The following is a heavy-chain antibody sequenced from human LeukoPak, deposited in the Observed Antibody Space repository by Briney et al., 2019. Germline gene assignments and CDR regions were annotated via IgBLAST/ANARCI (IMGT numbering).Heavy chain of an antibody. J-gene: IGHJ3*02. Sequence: SVKVSCKASGGTFSSYAISWVRQAPGQGLEWMGRIIPILGIANYAQKFQGRVTMTRDTSTSTVYMELSSLRSEDTAVYYCARTAAFDIWGQGTMVTVSS. V-gene: IGHV1-69*04. CDR1: GGTFSSYA. CDR2: IIPILGIA. D-gene: IGHD5-18*01. CDR3: ARTAAFDI.